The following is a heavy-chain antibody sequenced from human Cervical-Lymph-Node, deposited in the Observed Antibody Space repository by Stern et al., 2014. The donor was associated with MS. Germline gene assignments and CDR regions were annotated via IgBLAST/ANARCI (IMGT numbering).Heavy chain of an antibody. CDR2: IGWDDDK. Sequence: ITLKESGPALGKPTQTLTLTCTFSGFSLTSSGQCVGWIRQPPGKALDWLALIGWDDDKYYSTSLKTRLTISKDTSKKQVVLTMTNMQPVDTATYYCARIKDYYDGSDFDYWGQGTLVTVSS. V-gene: IGHV2-70*01. CDR3: ARIKDYYDGSDFDY. J-gene: IGHJ4*02. CDR1: GFSLTSSGQC. D-gene: IGHD3-22*01.